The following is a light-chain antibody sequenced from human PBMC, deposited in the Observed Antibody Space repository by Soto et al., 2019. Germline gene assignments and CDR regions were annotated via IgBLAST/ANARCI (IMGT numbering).Light chain of an antibody. CDR3: QSYASSLSGVV. Sequence: QAVLTQPPSASGTPGQGVTISCSGSTSNIGAGYGVHWYQQLPGRAPKLLVYDNTKRHSGVPDRFSGSKSGTSASLAITRLQADDEADYYCQSYASSLSGVVFGGGTKLTVL. J-gene: IGLJ2*01. CDR1: TSNIGAGYG. V-gene: IGLV1-40*01. CDR2: DNT.